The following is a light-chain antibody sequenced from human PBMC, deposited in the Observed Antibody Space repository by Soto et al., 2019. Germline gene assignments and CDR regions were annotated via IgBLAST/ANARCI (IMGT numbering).Light chain of an antibody. J-gene: IGLJ2*01. Sequence: QSALTQPASVSGSPGQSITISCTGTSSDVGGYNYVSWYQQHPGKAPKLMIYEVSNRPSGVSNRFSGSKSGNTASLTISGLQAEDEADYYCSSYTSSSTLVVFGGGTPLTAL. CDR3: SSYTSSSTLVV. CDR1: SSDVGGYNY. CDR2: EVS. V-gene: IGLV2-14*01.